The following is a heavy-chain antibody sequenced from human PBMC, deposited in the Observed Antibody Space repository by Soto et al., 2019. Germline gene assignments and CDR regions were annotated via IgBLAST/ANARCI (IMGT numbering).Heavy chain of an antibody. CDR1: GFTFDEYA. Sequence: EVQLVESGGVVVQPGGSLRLSCAASGFTFDEYAMHWVRQPPGKGLEWVSLISWDGSNRYYADSVQGRFTISRDNSKYSLYLEMNSLRPEDTALYYCARDISRGPTKNYDFWSGPDYWGQGTLVTVSS. CDR3: ARDISRGPTKNYDFWSGPDY. V-gene: IGHV3-43D*04. J-gene: IGHJ4*02. CDR2: ISWDGSNR. D-gene: IGHD3-3*01.